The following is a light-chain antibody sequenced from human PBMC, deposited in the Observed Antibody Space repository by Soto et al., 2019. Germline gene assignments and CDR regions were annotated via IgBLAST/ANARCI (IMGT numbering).Light chain of an antibody. Sequence: QSVLTQPPSVSGSPGQSVTISCTGTSSDIGGYNCVSWHQQHPGKAPKLIIYDVTKRPSGVPDRFSGSKSGNTASLTISGLQAEDEGDYFCCSYAGSHTHVVFGGGTKLTVL. CDR3: CSYAGSHTHVV. CDR2: DVT. J-gene: IGLJ2*01. CDR1: SSDIGGYNC. V-gene: IGLV2-11*01.